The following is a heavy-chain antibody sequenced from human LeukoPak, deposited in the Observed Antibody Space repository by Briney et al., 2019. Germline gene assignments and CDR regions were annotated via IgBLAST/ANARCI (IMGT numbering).Heavy chain of an antibody. Sequence: AGGSLRLSCAASGFTFSSYAMSWVRQAPGKGLEWVSAIGGSGGSTRYADSVKGRFTISRDNSKNTLYLQMNSLRAEDTAVYYCARDWVSQMMGANWFDPWGQGTLVTVSS. D-gene: IGHD3-16*01. CDR1: GFTFSSYA. V-gene: IGHV3-23*01. J-gene: IGHJ5*02. CDR3: ARDWVSQMMGANWFDP. CDR2: IGGSGGST.